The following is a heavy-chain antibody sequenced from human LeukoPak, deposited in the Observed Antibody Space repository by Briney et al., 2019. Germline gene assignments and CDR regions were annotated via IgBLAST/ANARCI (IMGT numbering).Heavy chain of an antibody. CDR1: GFAISDYS. D-gene: IGHD2-21*02. CDR3: ARNFYCGGDCAISYFDY. V-gene: IGHV3-48*01. J-gene: IGHJ4*02. CDR2: ISSSSNKV. Sequence: GGSLRLSCAASGFAISDYSMNWVRQVPGKGLEWVSYISSSSNKVYYADSVKGRFTISRDNAKNSLFLQMNSLRADDTAVYYCARNFYCGGDCAISYFDYWGQGTLVTVSS.